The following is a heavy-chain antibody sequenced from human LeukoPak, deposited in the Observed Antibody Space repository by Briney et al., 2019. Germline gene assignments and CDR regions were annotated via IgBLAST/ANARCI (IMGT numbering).Heavy chain of an antibody. V-gene: IGHV3-21*01. D-gene: IGHD5-24*01. CDR1: GFTFSSYS. Sequence: PGGSLRLSCAASGFTFSSYSMNWVRQTPGKGLEWVSSISSSSSYIYYADSVKGRFTISRDNAKNSLYLQMNSLRAEDTAVYYCARFERDGYNPDAFDIWGQGTMVTVSS. CDR3: ARFERDGYNPDAFDI. CDR2: ISSSSSYI. J-gene: IGHJ3*02.